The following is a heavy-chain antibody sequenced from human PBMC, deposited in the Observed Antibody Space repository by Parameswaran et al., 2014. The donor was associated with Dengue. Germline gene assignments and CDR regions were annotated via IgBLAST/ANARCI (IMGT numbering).Heavy chain of an antibody. D-gene: IGHD2/OR15-2a*01. J-gene: IGHJ3*02. CDR2: INPSGGST. CDR3: ARASIDAFDI. Sequence: WVRQAPGQGLEWMGIINPSGGSTSYAQKFQGRVTMTRDTSTSTVYMELSSLRSEDTAVYYCARASIDAFDIWGQGDNGHRLL. V-gene: IGHV1-46*01.